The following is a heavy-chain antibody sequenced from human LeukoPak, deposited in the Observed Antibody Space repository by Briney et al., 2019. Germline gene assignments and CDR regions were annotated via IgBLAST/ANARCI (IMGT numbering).Heavy chain of an antibody. J-gene: IGHJ6*02. CDR1: GYTFTSYG. Sequence: ASVKVSCKASGYTFTSYGISWVRQAPGQGLEWMGWISAYSGDTNYAQKLQGRVTMTTDTSTSTAYMELRSLRSDDTAVYYCAREPRGLLPTYYYYYYGMDVWGQGTKVTVSS. D-gene: IGHD2-21*02. V-gene: IGHV1-18*01. CDR2: ISAYSGDT. CDR3: AREPRGLLPTYYYYYYGMDV.